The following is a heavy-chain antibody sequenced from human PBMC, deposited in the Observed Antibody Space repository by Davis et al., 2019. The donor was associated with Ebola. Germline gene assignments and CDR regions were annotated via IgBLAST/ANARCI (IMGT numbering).Heavy chain of an antibody. Sequence: HSQTLSLTCAISGDRVSSNSAAWNWIRQSPSRGLEWLGRTYYRSKWYNDYAVSVKSRITINPDTSKNQFSLQLNSVTPEDTAVYYCARGRKGATIYYYYYMDVWGKGTTVTVSS. D-gene: IGHD1-26*01. V-gene: IGHV6-1*01. J-gene: IGHJ6*03. CDR3: ARGRKGATIYYYYYMDV. CDR2: TYYRSKWYN. CDR1: GDRVSSNSAA.